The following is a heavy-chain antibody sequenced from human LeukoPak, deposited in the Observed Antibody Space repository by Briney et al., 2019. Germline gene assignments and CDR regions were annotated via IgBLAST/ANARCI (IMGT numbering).Heavy chain of an antibody. CDR2: IYYSGST. CDR3: ARDPLPRPTPHYGSGLEDY. J-gene: IGHJ4*02. D-gene: IGHD3-10*01. V-gene: IGHV4-39*07. CDR1: GGSINSTSNY. Sequence: SETLSLTCTVSGGSINSTSNYWGWIRQPPGKGLEWIGSIYYSGSTSYNPSLKSRVTISVDTSKNQFSLKLSSVTAADTAVYYCARDPLPRPTPHYGSGLEDYWGQGTLVTVSS.